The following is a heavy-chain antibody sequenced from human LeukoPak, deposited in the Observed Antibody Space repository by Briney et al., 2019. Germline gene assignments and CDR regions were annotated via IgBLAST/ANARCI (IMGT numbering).Heavy chain of an antibody. CDR1: NYTFTNYG. V-gene: IGHV1-18*01. CDR2: VSAFNGHT. D-gene: IGHD6-19*01. J-gene: IGHJ4*02. CDR3: ARALAVTGRGPRDFDF. Sequence: ASVKVSCKASNYTFTNYGINWVRQAPGQGLEWVGWVSAFNGHTFYAQKFQGRITTTTDTSTSTAHMELRSLTSDDTAVYYCARALAVTGRGPRDFDFWGQGTLVTVSS.